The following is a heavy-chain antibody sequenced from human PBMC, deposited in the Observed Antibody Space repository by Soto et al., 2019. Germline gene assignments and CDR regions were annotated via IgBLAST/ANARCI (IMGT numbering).Heavy chain of an antibody. CDR2: MFHSGRT. J-gene: IGHJ6*02. V-gene: IGHV4-39*07. D-gene: IGHD3-22*01. CDR3: ARRLITMIVVAPWHPSEDMDV. Sequence: PSETLSLTCSVSGGSISSSNDYWGWIRQPPGKGLEWLGCMFHSGRTYYNPSLKSRVTISVDTSKNQFSLKLSSVTAADTAVYYCARRLITMIVVAPWHPSEDMDVWGQGTTVTVSS. CDR1: GGSISSSNDY.